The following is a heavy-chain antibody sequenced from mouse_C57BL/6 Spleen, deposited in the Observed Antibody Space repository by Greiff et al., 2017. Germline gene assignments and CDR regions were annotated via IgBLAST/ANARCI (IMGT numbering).Heavy chain of an antibody. V-gene: IGHV5-6*02. D-gene: IGHD2-3*01. J-gene: IGHJ3*01. CDR2: ISSGGCYT. CDR1: GFTFSSYG. CDR3: ARHDDGYYDWCAY. Sequence: EVKLVESGGDLVKPGGSLKLSCAASGFTFSSYGMSWVRPTPDKRLEWVATISSGGCYTYYPDSVKGRFTISRDNAKNTLYLQMSSLKSEDTAMYYCARHDDGYYDWCAYWGQGTLVTVSA.